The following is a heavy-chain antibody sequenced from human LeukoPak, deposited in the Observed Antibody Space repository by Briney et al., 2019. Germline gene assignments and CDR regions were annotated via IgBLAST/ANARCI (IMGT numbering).Heavy chain of an antibody. CDR2: ISSSGSDI. Sequence: KSGVCLRLSCAASVYTFCEYYKSCIPDARGRGLVWGSYISSSGSDIYYEDSVKGRFAISRDDAKNSLYLQMNSLRAEDTAVYYCARRFWGFGEFGMDYWGQGTLVTVSS. CDR1: VYTFCEYY. CDR3: ARRFWGFGEFGMDY. D-gene: IGHD3-10*01. J-gene: IGHJ4*02. V-gene: IGHV3-11*04.